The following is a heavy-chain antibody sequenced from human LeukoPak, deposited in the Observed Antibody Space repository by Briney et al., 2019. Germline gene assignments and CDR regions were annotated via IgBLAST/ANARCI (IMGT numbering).Heavy chain of an antibody. CDR3: ATTIAAAGPFDY. CDR2: IRYDGSNK. J-gene: IGHJ4*02. V-gene: IGHV3-30*02. D-gene: IGHD6-13*01. CDR1: GFTFSSYG. Sequence: PGGSLRLSCAASGFTFSSYGMHWVRQAPGKGLEWVAFIRYDGSNKYYADSVKGRFTISRDNSKNTLYLQMNSLRAEDTAVYYRATTIAAAGPFDYWGQGTLVTVSS.